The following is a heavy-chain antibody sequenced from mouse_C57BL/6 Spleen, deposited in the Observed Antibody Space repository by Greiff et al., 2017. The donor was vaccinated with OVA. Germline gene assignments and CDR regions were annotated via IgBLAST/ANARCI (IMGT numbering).Heavy chain of an antibody. D-gene: IGHD2-4*01. CDR2: ISGGGGNT. V-gene: IGHV5-9*01. CDR1: GFTFSSYT. J-gene: IGHJ4*01. CDR3: ARQGYDYDYYYAMDY. Sequence: EVKLEESGGGLVKPGGSLKLSCAASGFTFSSYTMSWVRQTPEKRLEWVATISGGGGNTYYPDSVKGRFTISRDNAKNTLYLQMSSLRSEDTALYYCARQGYDYDYYYAMDYWGQGTSVTVSS.